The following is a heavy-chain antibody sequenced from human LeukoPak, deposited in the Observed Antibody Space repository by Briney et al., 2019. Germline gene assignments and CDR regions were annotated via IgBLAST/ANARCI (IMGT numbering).Heavy chain of an antibody. V-gene: IGHV4-30-2*01. CDR2: MYHSGIS. J-gene: IGHJ4*02. CDR1: GTSISSGGYY. CDR3: ARTLDY. Sequence: SQTLSLTCSVSGTSISSGGYYYTWIRQPPGKGLERIGYMYHSGISYYNPSLKNRLTISVDRSKNQFSLRLSSVTAADTAIYYCARTLDYWGQGTLVTVSS.